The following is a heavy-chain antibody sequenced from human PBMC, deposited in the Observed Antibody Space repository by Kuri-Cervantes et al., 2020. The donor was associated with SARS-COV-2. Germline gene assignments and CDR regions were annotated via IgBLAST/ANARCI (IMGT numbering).Heavy chain of an antibody. CDR2: ISWNSGSI. V-gene: IGHV3-9*01. CDR1: GFTFDDYA. J-gene: IGHJ4*02. Sequence: GGSLRLSCAASGFTFDDYAMHWVRQAPGKGLEWVSGISWNSGSIDYADSVKGRFTISRDNAKNSLYLQMNSLRAEDTAVYYCAREPQGYSGYDYFDYWGQGTLVTVSS. CDR3: AREPQGYSGYDYFDY. D-gene: IGHD5-12*01.